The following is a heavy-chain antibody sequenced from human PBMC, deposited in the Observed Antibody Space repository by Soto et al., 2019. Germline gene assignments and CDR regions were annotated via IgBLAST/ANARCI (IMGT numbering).Heavy chain of an antibody. D-gene: IGHD6-13*01. J-gene: IGHJ6*03. CDR3: ARPPSGYSPQDYYYYMDV. Sequence: GGSLRLSCAASGFTFSSYSMNWVRQAPGKGLEWVSSISSSSSYIHYADSVKGRFTISRDNAKNSLYLQMNSLRAEDTSVYYCARPPSGYSPQDYYYYMDVWGKGTTVTVSS. CDR2: ISSSSSYI. CDR1: GFTFSSYS. V-gene: IGHV3-21*01.